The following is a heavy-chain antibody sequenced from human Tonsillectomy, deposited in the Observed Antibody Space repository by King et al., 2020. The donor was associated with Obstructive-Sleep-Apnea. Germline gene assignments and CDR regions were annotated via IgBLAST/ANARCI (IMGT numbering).Heavy chain of an antibody. J-gene: IGHJ3*02. V-gene: IGHV3-30*02. CDR1: GFSFNNYG. CDR2: IRYYGSNK. Sequence: QLVQSGGGVVQPGRSLRLSCVASGFSFNNYGMHWVRQIPGKGLEWVTFIRYYGSNKEFGDSVKGRFTISRDNSKNTLYVQMNSLRTEDTAVYYCATLSGTTSGAFDIWGQGTMVTVSS. CDR3: ATLSGTTSGAFDI. D-gene: IGHD1-20*01.